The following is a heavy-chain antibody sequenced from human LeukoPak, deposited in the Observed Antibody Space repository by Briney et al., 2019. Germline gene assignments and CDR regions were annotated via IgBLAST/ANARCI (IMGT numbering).Heavy chain of an antibody. CDR1: GYTFTGYY. J-gene: IGHJ4*02. V-gene: IGHV1-2*02. D-gene: IGHD4-17*01. Sequence: ASVKASCKASGYTFTGYYMHWVRQAPGQGLEWMGWINPNSGGTNYAQKFQGRVTMTRDTSISTAYMELSRLRSDDTAVYYCARLFAVTTGYWGQGTLVTVSS. CDR3: ARLFAVTTGY. CDR2: INPNSGGT.